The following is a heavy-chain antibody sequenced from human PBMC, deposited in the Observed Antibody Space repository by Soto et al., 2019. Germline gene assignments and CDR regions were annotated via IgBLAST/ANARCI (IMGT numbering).Heavy chain of an antibody. CDR2: ISGSGGST. CDR3: AKVRSSSGRYYFDY. CDR1: GFTFSSYA. J-gene: IGHJ4*02. Sequence: GGSLRLSCAASGFTFSSYAMSWVRQAPGKGLEWVSAISGSGGSTYYADSVKGRFTISRDNSKNTLYLQMNSLKAEDTAVYYCAKVRSSSGRYYFDYWGQGTLVTVSS. D-gene: IGHD6-13*01. V-gene: IGHV3-23*01.